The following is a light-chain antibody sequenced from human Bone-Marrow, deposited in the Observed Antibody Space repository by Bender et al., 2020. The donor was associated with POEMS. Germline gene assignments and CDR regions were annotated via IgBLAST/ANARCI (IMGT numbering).Light chain of an antibody. Sequence: QSALTQPASVSGSPGQSITISCTGTGSDVGGYNYVSWYQQHAGKVPKLMIYDVSKRPSGVPDRFSGSKSGTSASLAISGLRSEDEADYYCAAWDDSLSGSWVFGGGTKLTVL. CDR3: AAWDDSLSGSWV. J-gene: IGLJ3*02. CDR2: DVS. V-gene: IGLV2-14*01. CDR1: GSDVGGYNY.